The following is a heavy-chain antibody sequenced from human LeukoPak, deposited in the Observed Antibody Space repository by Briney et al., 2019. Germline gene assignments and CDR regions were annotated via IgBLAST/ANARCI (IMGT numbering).Heavy chain of an antibody. Sequence: GGSLRLSCAASGFTFSSYSMNWVRQAPGKGREGVSYISSSSSTIYYADSVKGRFTISRDNAKNSLYLQMNSLRAEDTAVYYCASPLYGGPVHWGQGTLVTVSS. CDR3: ASPLYGGPVH. CDR1: GFTFSSYS. J-gene: IGHJ4*02. V-gene: IGHV3-48*04. D-gene: IGHD4-23*01. CDR2: ISSSSSTI.